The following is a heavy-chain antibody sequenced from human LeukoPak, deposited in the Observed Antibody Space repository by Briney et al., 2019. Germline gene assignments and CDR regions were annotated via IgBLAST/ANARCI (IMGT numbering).Heavy chain of an antibody. Sequence: GGSLSLSCAASGFTFSSSGLHWVRQAPGKGREGGAVIWYNESNKYYADTVKGRFTISRDNSKNTLYLQLNSLRVEDTAVYYCARAGGYCSGGSCYRGYSWFDPWGQGTLVTVSS. CDR1: GFTFSSSG. V-gene: IGHV3-33*01. D-gene: IGHD2-15*01. CDR2: IWYNESNK. CDR3: ARAGGYCSGGSCYRGYSWFDP. J-gene: IGHJ5*02.